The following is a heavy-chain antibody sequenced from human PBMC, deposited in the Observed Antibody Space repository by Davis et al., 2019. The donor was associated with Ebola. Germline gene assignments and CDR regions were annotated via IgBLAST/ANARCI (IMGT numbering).Heavy chain of an antibody. CDR2: INSDASRT. V-gene: IGHV3-74*03. Sequence: GESLKISCAASGFTFSSYWMHWVRQGPGKGLVWVSRINSDASRTTYADSVKGRFTISRDNAKNTLYLQMNSLRVEDTAVYYCARSDSSSWYGLDYWGQGTLVTVSS. J-gene: IGHJ4*02. CDR3: ARSDSSSWYGLDY. CDR1: GFTFSSYW. D-gene: IGHD6-13*01.